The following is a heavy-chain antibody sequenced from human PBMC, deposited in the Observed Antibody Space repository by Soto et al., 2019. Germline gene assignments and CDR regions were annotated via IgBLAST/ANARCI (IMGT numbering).Heavy chain of an antibody. CDR2: IIPVFGTA. Sequence: QVQLVQPGAEVKTPGSSVKVSCKASGGTFSSFLMGWVRQAPGQGLEWMGGIIPVFGTATYAQKFQGRVTITADDSTRTVYMELSGLKSEDTAVYYCILDCTSMSCYGYLGVDVWGQGTTVTVSS. CDR3: ILDCTSMSCYGYLGVDV. V-gene: IGHV1-69*01. D-gene: IGHD2-2*01. CDR1: GGTFSSFL. J-gene: IGHJ6*02.